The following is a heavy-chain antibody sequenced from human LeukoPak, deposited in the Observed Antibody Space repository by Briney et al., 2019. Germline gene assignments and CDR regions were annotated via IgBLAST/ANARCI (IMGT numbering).Heavy chain of an antibody. V-gene: IGHV3-23*01. Sequence: GGSLRLSCAASGFTFSSYAMSWVRQAPGKGLEWVSAISGSGGSTYYADSVKGRFTISRDNSKNTLYLQMNSLRAEDTAVCYCAREDGGAKGAFDIWGQGTMVTVSS. CDR1: GFTFSSYA. D-gene: IGHD5-24*01. CDR2: ISGSGGST. J-gene: IGHJ3*02. CDR3: AREDGGAKGAFDI.